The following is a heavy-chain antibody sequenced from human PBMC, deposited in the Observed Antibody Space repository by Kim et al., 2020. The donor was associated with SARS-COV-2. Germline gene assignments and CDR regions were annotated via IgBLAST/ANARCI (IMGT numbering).Heavy chain of an antibody. J-gene: IGHJ4*02. CDR1: GFTFSSYA. D-gene: IGHD1-7*01. CDR3: ARDPTLYRYNWNYRSSLSDY. CDR2: ISYDGSNK. Sequence: GGSLRLSCAASGFTFSSYAMHWVRQAPGKGLEWVAVISYDGSNKYYADSVKGRFTISRDNSKNTLYLQMNSLRAEDTAVYYCARDPTLYRYNWNYRSSLSDYWGQGTLVTVSS. V-gene: IGHV3-30*04.